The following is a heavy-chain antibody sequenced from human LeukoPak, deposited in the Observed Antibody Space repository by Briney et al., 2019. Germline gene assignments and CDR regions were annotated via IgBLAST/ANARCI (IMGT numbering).Heavy chain of an antibody. D-gene: IGHD4-4*01. J-gene: IGHJ3*02. CDR1: GFTFSSYS. Sequence: GGSLRLSCAASGFTFSSYSMNWVRQAPGKGLEWVSSISSSSSYIYYADSVKGRFTISRDNAKNSLYLQMNSLRAEDTAVYYXXRVTDYSNYVSAFDIWGQGTMVTVSS. CDR2: ISSSSSYI. V-gene: IGHV3-21*04. CDR3: XRVTDYSNYVSAFDI.